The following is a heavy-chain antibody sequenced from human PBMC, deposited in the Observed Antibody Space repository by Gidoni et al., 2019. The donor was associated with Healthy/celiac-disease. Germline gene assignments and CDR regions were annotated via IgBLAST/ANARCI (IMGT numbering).Heavy chain of an antibody. J-gene: IGHJ4*02. CDR3: ARRGYDSSLFDY. D-gene: IGHD3-22*01. Sequence: QLQLQESGPGLVKPSETLSLTCTVSGGSISSSSYYWGWIRQPPGKGLEWIGGIYSSGSTYYNPSLKSRVTISVDTSKNQFSLKLSSVTAADTAVYYCARRGYDSSLFDYWGQGTLVTVSS. CDR2: IYSSGST. CDR1: GGSISSSSYY. V-gene: IGHV4-39*01.